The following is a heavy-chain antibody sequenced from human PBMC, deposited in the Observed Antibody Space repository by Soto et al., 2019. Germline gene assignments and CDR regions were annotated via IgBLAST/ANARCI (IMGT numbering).Heavy chain of an antibody. J-gene: IGHJ5*02. CDR3: ARAGAAAPQNWFDP. Sequence: GGSLRLSCAASGFTFDDYGMSWVRQAPGKGLEWVSGINWNGGSTGYADSVKGRFTISRDNAKNSLYLQMNSLRAEDTALYYCARAGAAAPQNWFDPWGQGTLVTVSS. CDR2: INWNGGST. D-gene: IGHD6-13*01. CDR1: GFTFDDYG. V-gene: IGHV3-20*04.